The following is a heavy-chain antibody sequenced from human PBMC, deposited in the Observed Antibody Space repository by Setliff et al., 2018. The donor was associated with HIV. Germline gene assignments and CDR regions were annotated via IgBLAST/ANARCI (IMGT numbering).Heavy chain of an antibody. V-gene: IGHV3-74*03. CDR2: MNSDGSST. Sequence: GGSLTLSCAASGFTFSRCWMHWVRQVPGKGMVWVSRMNSDGSSTTYADFVKCRFTIARDNAKNTLYLQMNSLRAEDSAVYSCARARGGNSEWSYWGQGTLVTVSS. CDR1: GFTFSRCW. J-gene: IGHJ4*02. D-gene: IGHD2-15*01. CDR3: ARARGGNSEWSY.